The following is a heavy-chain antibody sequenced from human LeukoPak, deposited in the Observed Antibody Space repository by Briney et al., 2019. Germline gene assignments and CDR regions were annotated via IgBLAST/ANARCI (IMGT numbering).Heavy chain of an antibody. CDR3: ARSIGMTTSH. Sequence: PSETLSLTCTVSGGSISSYYWSWIRQPPGKGLEWIGYIYYSGSTNYNPSLKSRVTISVDTSKNQFSLKLSSVTAADTAVYYCARSIGMTTSHWGQGTLVTVSS. CDR2: IYYSGST. D-gene: IGHD3-16*01. CDR1: GGSISSYY. V-gene: IGHV4-59*01. J-gene: IGHJ4*02.